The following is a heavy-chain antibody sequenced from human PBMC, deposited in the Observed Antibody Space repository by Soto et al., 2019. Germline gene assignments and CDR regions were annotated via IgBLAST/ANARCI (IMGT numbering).Heavy chain of an antibody. CDR2: SYYSGRT. J-gene: IGHJ2*01. CDR3: ARDRLMVRGVIKHWYFDL. D-gene: IGHD3-10*01. V-gene: IGHV4-59*12. CDR1: GGSINNYY. Sequence: SETLSLTCTVSGGSINNYYWSWIRQPPGKGLEWIGYSYYSGRTSYNPSLKSRVTISVDTSKNQFSLRLSSVTAADTAVYYCARDRLMVRGVIKHWYFDLWGRGTLVT.